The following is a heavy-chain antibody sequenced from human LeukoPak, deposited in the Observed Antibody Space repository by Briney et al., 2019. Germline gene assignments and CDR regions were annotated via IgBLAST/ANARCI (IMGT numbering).Heavy chain of an antibody. CDR2: MNPNSGNT. CDR3: AKNIALTGEFDS. V-gene: IGHV1-8*01. CDR1: GYTFTSYD. Sequence: ASVKVSCKASGYTFTSYDVNWFRQATGQGLEWMGWMNPNSGNTGYAQKFQGRVSLTRDTSISTAYPELISLRSEDTAVYYCAKNIALTGEFDSWGQGTLVTVSS. J-gene: IGHJ4*02. D-gene: IGHD7-27*01.